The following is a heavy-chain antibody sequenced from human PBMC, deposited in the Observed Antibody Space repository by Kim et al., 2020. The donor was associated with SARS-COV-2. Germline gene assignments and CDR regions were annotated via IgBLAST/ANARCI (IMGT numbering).Heavy chain of an antibody. D-gene: IGHD1-1*01. J-gene: IGHJ5*02. V-gene: IGHV1-69*01. CDR3: ARDLGTTGRGYWFDP. Sequence: QKFQGRGTITADESTSTAYMELRSLRSEDTAVYYCARDLGTTGRGYWFDPWGQGTLVTVSS.